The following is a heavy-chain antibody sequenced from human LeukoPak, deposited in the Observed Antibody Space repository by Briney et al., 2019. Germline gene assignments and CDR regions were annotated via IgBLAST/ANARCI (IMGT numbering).Heavy chain of an antibody. CDR1: GGSISSSNW. V-gene: IGHV4-4*02. J-gene: IGHJ5*02. CDR3: ARDGVYYYGSGSYNWFDP. CDR2: IYHSGST. D-gene: IGHD3-10*01. Sequence: PSETLSLTCAVSGGSISSSNWWSWVRQPPGKGLEWIGEIYHSGSTNYNPSLKSRVTISVDKSKNQFSLKLSSVTAADTAVYYCARDGVYYYGSGSYNWFDPWGQGTLVTVSS.